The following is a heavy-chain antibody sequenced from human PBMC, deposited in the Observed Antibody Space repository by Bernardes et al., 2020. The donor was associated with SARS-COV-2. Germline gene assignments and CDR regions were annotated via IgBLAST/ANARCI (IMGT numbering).Heavy chain of an antibody. Sequence: GGSLRLSCAASGFSFGGFGMHWVRQAPGKGLEWVAVVWYDGDIRHYAESVKGRFTISRDNSRNTVDLEMNNVRVEDTGVYYCAREGGLYGSGSTYFFASWGRGSLVIVSS. J-gene: IGHJ4*02. CDR3: AREGGLYGSGSTYFFAS. CDR2: VWYDGDIR. CDR1: GFSFGGFG. V-gene: IGHV3-33*01. D-gene: IGHD3-10*01.